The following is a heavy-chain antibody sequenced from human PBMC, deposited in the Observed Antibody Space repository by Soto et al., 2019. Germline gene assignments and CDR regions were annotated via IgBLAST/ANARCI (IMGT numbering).Heavy chain of an antibody. Sequence: QVQLVQSGAEVKKPGASVKVSCKASGYTFTSYYMHWVRQAPGQGLEWMGIINPSGGSTSYAQKFQGRVTMTRDTSTSTVYMEVSSLRSEDTAVYYCARANQVAYSSSWYPLYGMDVWGQGTTATVSS. CDR3: ARANQVAYSSSWYPLYGMDV. CDR1: GYTFTSYY. CDR2: INPSGGST. V-gene: IGHV1-46*01. J-gene: IGHJ6*02. D-gene: IGHD6-13*01.